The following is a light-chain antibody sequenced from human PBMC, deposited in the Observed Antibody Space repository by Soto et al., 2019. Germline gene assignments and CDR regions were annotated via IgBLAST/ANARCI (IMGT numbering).Light chain of an antibody. Sequence: DLQMTQSPATLSASVGYRSTITGRASQRVDRWLAWYQQKPGKSPKLLIYKASTLKSGLQSRFSGSGSGTDFTLTISRLQPEDFATYYCQQSYSTITFGQGTRVEIK. CDR1: QRVDRW. CDR2: KAS. V-gene: IGKV1-5*03. J-gene: IGKJ5*01. CDR3: QQSYSTIT.